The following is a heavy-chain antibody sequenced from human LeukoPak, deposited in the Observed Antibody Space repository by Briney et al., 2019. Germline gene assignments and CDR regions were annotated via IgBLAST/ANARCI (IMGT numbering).Heavy chain of an antibody. J-gene: IGHJ1*01. CDR3: ARAPLTTYYYDSSGYYPKYFQR. CDR1: GFTFSTYS. Sequence: GGSLRLSCAASGFTFSTYSMNWVRQAPGKGLEWVSYISSSSGTIYYADSVKGRFTISRDNVKISLYLQMNSLRDEDTAVYYCARAPLTTYYYDSSGYYPKYFQRGGQGTLVTVSS. D-gene: IGHD3-22*01. CDR2: ISSSSGTI. V-gene: IGHV3-48*02.